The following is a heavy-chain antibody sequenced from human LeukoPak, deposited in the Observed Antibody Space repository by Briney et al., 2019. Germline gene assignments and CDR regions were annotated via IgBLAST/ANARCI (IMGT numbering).Heavy chain of an antibody. Sequence: GGSLRLSCAASGFTFSTYGMNWVRQAPGKGLEWVSGISGSGDNTYYADSLKGRFTISRDNSKNTLYLQMNSLKAEDTAVYYCAEGRAAAVGHWGQGTLVTVSS. CDR2: ISGSGDNT. J-gene: IGHJ5*02. CDR1: GFTFSTYG. V-gene: IGHV3-23*01. D-gene: IGHD2-2*01. CDR3: AEGRAAAVGH.